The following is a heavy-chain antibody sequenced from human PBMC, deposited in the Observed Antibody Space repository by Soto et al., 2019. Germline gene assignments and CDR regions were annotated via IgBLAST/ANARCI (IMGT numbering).Heavy chain of an antibody. J-gene: IGHJ4*02. CDR1: GGSISGYY. CDR2: IYYSGSS. Sequence: QVQLQQSGPGLVKPSETLSLTCTVSGGSISGYYWSWIRQPPGKGLEWIGYIYYSGSSYYNPSLKSRVTISLDTSKNQFSLRLRSVTAADTAVYYCVRARYDSSGYYYFDYWGQGTLVTVSS. V-gene: IGHV4-59*01. CDR3: VRARYDSSGYYYFDY. D-gene: IGHD3-22*01.